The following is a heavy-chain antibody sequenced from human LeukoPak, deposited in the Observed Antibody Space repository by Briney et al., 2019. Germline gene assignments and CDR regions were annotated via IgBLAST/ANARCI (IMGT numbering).Heavy chain of an antibody. CDR1: GGSISSSNW. J-gene: IGHJ4*02. V-gene: IGHV4-4*02. CDR2: IYHSGST. Sequence: PSETLSLTCAVSGGSISSSNWWSWVRQPPGKGLEWIGEIYHSGSTNYNPSLKSRVTISVDKSKNQFSLKLSSVTAADTAVYYCARGRSSSWYYFDYWGQGTLVTVSS. D-gene: IGHD6-13*01. CDR3: ARGRSSSWYYFDY.